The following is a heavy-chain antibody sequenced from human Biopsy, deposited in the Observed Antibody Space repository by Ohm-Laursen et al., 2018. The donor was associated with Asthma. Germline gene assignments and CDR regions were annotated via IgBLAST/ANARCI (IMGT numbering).Heavy chain of an antibody. CDR2: INPNSGNT. Sequence: SVKVSCKASGYTFNAYYIHWVRQAPGQEFEWMGRINPNSGNTHYAHKFQGGVTMTRDTSISTAYMEVSRLRSDDTAVYYCARGQKSAGDRWFDPWGQGTLVTVSS. D-gene: IGHD6-13*01. CDR1: GYTFNAYY. CDR3: ARGQKSAGDRWFDP. V-gene: IGHV1-2*06. J-gene: IGHJ5*02.